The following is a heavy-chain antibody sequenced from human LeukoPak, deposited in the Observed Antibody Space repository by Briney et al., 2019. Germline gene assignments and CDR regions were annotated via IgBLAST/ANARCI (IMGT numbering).Heavy chain of an antibody. V-gene: IGHV3-21*01. CDR2: ISSSSSYI. J-gene: IGHJ5*02. Sequence: PGGSLRLSCAASGFTFSSYSMNWVRQAPGKGLEWVSSISSSSSYIYYADSVKGRFTISRDNAKNSLYLQMNSLRAGDTAVYYCARVLRFLEWLPNWFDPWGQGTLVTVSS. CDR3: ARVLRFLEWLPNWFDP. CDR1: GFTFSSYS. D-gene: IGHD3-3*01.